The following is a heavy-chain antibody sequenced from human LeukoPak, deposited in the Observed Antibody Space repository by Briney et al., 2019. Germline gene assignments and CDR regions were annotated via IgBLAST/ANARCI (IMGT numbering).Heavy chain of an antibody. D-gene: IGHD4-23*01. CDR2: TSGSGSSP. CDR3: AKTTGGNAYDYIDY. Sequence: GGSLRLSCAASGFTFSSYVMNWVRQAPGKRLEWVTDTSGSGSSPNYSDSVKGRFTISRDHSKNTLYLQMNSLRAEDTAVYYCAKTTGGNAYDYIDYWGQGTLVTVSS. V-gene: IGHV3-23*01. J-gene: IGHJ4*02. CDR1: GFTFSSYV.